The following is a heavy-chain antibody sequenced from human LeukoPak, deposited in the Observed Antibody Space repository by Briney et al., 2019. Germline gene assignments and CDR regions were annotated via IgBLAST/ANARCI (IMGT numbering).Heavy chain of an antibody. CDR2: IYYSGST. V-gene: IGHV4-59*01. D-gene: IGHD4-17*01. J-gene: IGHJ4*02. CDR1: GGSISSYY. Sequence: NPSETLSLTCTVSGGSISSYYWSWIRQPPEKGLEWIGYIYYSGSTNYNPSLKSRVTISVDTSKNQFSLKLSSVTAADTAVYYCARDLTGYGDYFDYWGQGTLVTVSS. CDR3: ARDLTGYGDYFDY.